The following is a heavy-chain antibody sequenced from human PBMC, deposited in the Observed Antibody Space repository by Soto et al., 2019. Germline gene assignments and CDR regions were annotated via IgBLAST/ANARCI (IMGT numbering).Heavy chain of an antibody. CDR1: GASIRSSNFY. D-gene: IGHD1-1*01. CDR2: IYYRGST. V-gene: IGHV4-39*01. CDR3: ARRGHTITRRIYYYYKDV. Sequence: SETLSLTCTVSGASIRSSNFYWGWIRQPPGKGLEWIGNIYYRGSTYYNPSLKSRVTISADPSKNQFSLQLTSVTAADTAVYYCARRGHTITRRIYYYYKDVWGKGNTVTVSS. J-gene: IGHJ6*03.